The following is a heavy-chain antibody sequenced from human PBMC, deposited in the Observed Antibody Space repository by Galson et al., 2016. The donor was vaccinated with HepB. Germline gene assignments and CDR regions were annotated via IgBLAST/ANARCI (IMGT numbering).Heavy chain of an antibody. CDR1: GFTFSNCP. CDR3: VTWLQVHFDH. Sequence: SLRLSCAASGFTFSNCPMIWVRQAPGTGLEWVATINNNGDNRPYADVVMGRFTISSDNFQNAVYQQMNSLRDDDTAVYYCVTWLQVHFDHWGRGILVTGPS. CDR2: INNNGDNR. V-gene: IGHV3-23*01. D-gene: IGHD6-19*01. J-gene: IGHJ4*02.